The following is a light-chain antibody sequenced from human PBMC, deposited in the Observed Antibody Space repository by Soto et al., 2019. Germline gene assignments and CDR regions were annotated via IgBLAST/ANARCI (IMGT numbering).Light chain of an antibody. Sequence: DIQMTQSPSSLSASVGDRVTITCRASQDLDRWLAWYQQKPGTVPKLLISTSSTLESGVPSRFSGGGSGTDFTLTINNLQPEDFATYFCQQNYLSPWTFGPGTRVEIK. CDR2: TSS. J-gene: IGKJ1*01. V-gene: IGKV1-12*01. CDR3: QQNYLSPWT. CDR1: QDLDRW.